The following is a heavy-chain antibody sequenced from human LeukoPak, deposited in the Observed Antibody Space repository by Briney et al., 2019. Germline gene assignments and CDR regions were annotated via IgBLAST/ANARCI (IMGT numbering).Heavy chain of an antibody. V-gene: IGHV4-31*03. CDR1: GGSISSGGYY. D-gene: IGHD2-2*01. CDR3: ARSYCSSTSCYGGYYYYGMDV. CDR2: IYYSGST. Sequence: PSETLSLTCTVSGGSISSGGYYWSWIRQHPGKGLEWIGYIYYSGSTYYSPSLKSRVTISVDTSKNQFSLKLSSVTAADTAVYYCARSYCSSTSCYGGYYYYGMDVWGQGTTVTVSS. J-gene: IGHJ6*02.